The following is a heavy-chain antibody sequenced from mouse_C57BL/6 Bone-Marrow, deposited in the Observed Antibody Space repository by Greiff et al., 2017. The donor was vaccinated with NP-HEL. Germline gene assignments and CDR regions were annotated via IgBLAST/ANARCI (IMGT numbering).Heavy chain of an antibody. CDR2: IDPSDSYT. CDR1: GYTFTSYW. CDR3: AREASWDRYYAMDY. D-gene: IGHD4-1*01. J-gene: IGHJ4*01. Sequence: QVHVKQPGAELVKPGASVKLSCKASGYTFTSYWMQWVKQRPGQGLEWIGEIDPSDSYTNYNQKFKGKATLTVDTSSSTAYMQLSSLTSEDSAVYYCAREASWDRYYAMDYWGQGTSVTVSA. V-gene: IGHV1-50*01.